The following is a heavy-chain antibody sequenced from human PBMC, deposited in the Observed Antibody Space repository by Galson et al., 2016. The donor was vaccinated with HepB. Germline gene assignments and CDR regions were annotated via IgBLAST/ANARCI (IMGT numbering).Heavy chain of an antibody. D-gene: IGHD2-2*01. CDR1: GASINDSTW. V-gene: IGHV4-4*02. Sequence: SETLSLTCTVSGASINDSTWWTWVRQAPGRGLEWIGEIYHTGTTNNNPFLSSRFTLSIDKSSNQFSLNLTSATAADPAVYYCARAAVVPGARMVFDPWGQGTLVTVSS. J-gene: IGHJ5*02. CDR3: ARAAVVPGARMVFDP. CDR2: IYHTGTT.